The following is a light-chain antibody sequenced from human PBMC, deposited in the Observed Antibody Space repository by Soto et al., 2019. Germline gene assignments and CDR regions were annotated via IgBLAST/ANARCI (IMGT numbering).Light chain of an antibody. CDR3: QQRSDWPPWT. V-gene: IGKV3-11*01. Sequence: EIVLTQSPATLSLSPGEGATLSCRASQSISSYLAWYQQKPGQAPRLLIYEASSSATGIPARSSGSGSRTDVTLTINSLDPENFALYYCQQRSDWPPWTFGHGTKVEIK. J-gene: IGKJ1*01. CDR1: QSISSY. CDR2: EAS.